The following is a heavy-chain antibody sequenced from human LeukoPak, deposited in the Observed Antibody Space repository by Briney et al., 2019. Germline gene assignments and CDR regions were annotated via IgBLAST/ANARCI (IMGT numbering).Heavy chain of an antibody. J-gene: IGHJ4*02. Sequence: GGSLRLSCAASGFTFTSYEMNWVRQAPGKGLEWVSYISSSGSTTYYADSVKGRFTIPRDNAKNSLYLQMNSLRAEDTAVYYCARGEIQLWLRYFDYWGQGTLVTVSS. CDR3: ARGEIQLWLRYFDY. CDR1: GFTFTSYE. V-gene: IGHV3-48*03. CDR2: ISSSGSTT. D-gene: IGHD5-18*01.